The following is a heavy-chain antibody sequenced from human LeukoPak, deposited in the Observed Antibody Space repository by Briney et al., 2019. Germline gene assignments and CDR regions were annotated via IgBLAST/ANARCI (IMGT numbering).Heavy chain of an antibody. CDR3: ARAGYLYYFDY. Sequence: SETLSLTCTVSGGSISSYYWSWIRQPPGKGLEWIGYIYYSGSTNYNPSLKSRVTISVDTSKNQFSLKVTSVTAADTAVYYCARAGYLYYFDYWGQGTLVTVSS. J-gene: IGHJ4*02. D-gene: IGHD5-18*01. CDR1: GGSISSYY. V-gene: IGHV4-59*12. CDR2: IYYSGST.